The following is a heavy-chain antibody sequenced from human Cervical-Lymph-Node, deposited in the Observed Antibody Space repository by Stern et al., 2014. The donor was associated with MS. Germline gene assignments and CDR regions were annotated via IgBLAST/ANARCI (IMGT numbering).Heavy chain of an antibody. Sequence: QVQLQESGPGLVKPSQTLSLTCAVSGGSISSGEYYWSWIRQSPGKGPEWIGYIHYSGTTYYNPSLKSRVSMSVDTSKNQFSLKLSSVTAADTAVYYCSRDADAYSLVFGYWGRGTLVTVSS. D-gene: IGHD5-24*01. V-gene: IGHV4-30-4*01. CDR2: IHYSGTT. J-gene: IGHJ4*02. CDR1: GGSISSGEYY. CDR3: SRDADAYSLVFGY.